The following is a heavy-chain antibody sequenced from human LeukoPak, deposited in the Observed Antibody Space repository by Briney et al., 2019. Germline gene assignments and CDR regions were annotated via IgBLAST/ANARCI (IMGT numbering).Heavy chain of an antibody. Sequence: GGSLSLSCAASGFTFSDCYMSWIRQAPGKGLEWVSYISSSGSTIYYADSVKGRFTISRDNAKNSLYLQMNSLRAEDTAVYYCARAKRGSCCNFDYWGQGTLVTVSS. CDR1: GFTFSDCY. J-gene: IGHJ4*02. V-gene: IGHV3-11*01. CDR2: ISSSGSTI. D-gene: IGHD2-15*01. CDR3: ARAKRGSCCNFDY.